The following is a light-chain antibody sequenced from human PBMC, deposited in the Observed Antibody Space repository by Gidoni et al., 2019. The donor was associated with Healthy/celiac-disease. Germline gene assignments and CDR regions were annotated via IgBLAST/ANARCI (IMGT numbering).Light chain of an antibody. CDR2: GAS. CDR1: PSVSSSY. J-gene: IGKJ1*01. CDR3: QQYGSPGT. Sequence: VLTQSPGTLSLSPGERATLSCRASPSVSSSYLAWYQQKPGHAPRLLIYGASSRATGIPDRFSGSGSGTDFTLTISRLEPEDFAVYYCQQYGSPGTFGQGTKVEIK. V-gene: IGKV3-20*01.